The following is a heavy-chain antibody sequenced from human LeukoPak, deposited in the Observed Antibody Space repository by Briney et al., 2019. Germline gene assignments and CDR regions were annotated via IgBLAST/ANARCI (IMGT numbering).Heavy chain of an antibody. Sequence: PSETLSLTCTVSGGSISSSSYYWGWIRQPPGKGLEWIGSIYYSGSTHYNPSLKSRVTISVDTSKNQFSLKLSSVTAADTAVYYCARLTVRFLEWFYFGYWGQGTLVTVSS. D-gene: IGHD3-3*01. CDR1: GGSISSSSYY. CDR2: IYYSGST. V-gene: IGHV4-39*01. CDR3: ARLTVRFLEWFYFGY. J-gene: IGHJ4*02.